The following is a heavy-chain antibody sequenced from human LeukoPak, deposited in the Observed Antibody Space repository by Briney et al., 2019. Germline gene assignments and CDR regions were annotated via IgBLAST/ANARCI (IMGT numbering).Heavy chain of an antibody. D-gene: IGHD1-1*01. V-gene: IGHV4-39*01. CDR3: ARLVERQTGGYNWFAP. CDR1: VGSISSSSYY. Sequence: SETLSLTCTVSVGSISSSSYYCGWIRQPPGKGLGWIGSIYYSGSTYYNPSLKSRVTISVDTSKNQFSLKLSSVTAADTAVYYCARLVERQTGGYNWFAPWGQGTLVTVS. CDR2: IYYSGST. J-gene: IGHJ5*02.